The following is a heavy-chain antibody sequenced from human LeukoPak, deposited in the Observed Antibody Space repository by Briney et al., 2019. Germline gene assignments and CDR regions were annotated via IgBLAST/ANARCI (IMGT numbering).Heavy chain of an antibody. J-gene: IGHJ6*03. V-gene: IGHV3-21*01. CDR1: GFTFSSYS. Sequence: PGGSLRLSCAASGFTFSSYSMNWVRQAPGKGLEWVSSISTSNSYIYYADSVKGRFTISRDNAKNSLYLQMNSLRAEDTAVYYCASCLDTPMVTPYYYYMDVWGKGTTVTVSS. D-gene: IGHD5-18*01. CDR2: ISTSNSYI. CDR3: ASCLDTPMVTPYYYYMDV.